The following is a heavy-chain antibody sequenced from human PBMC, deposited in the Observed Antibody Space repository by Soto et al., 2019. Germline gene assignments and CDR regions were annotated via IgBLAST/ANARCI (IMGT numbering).Heavy chain of an antibody. J-gene: IGHJ3*02. CDR2: ISSSSSYI. CDR3: AIETLTLPKWVDFDI. V-gene: IGHV3-21*01. Sequence: GGSLRLSCAASGFTFSSYSMNWVRQAPGKGLEWVSSISSSSSYIYYADSVKGRFTISRDNAKNSLYLQMNSLRAEDTAVYYCAIETLTLPKWVDFDILDQGTMVAV. CDR1: GFTFSSYS. D-gene: IGHD1-26*01.